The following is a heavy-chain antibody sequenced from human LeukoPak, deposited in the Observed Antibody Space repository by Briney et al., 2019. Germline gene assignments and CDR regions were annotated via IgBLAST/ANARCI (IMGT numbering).Heavy chain of an antibody. Sequence: ASVKVSCKASGYTFTGYYMHWVRQVPGQGLEWMGWINSNSGGTNYGQKFQGRVTMTRDTSISTAYMELSRLRSDDTAMYFCAREGRRRNYYGSGRYYNSDDPLFDHWGQGTLVTVSS. CDR2: INSNSGGT. CDR3: AREGRRRNYYGSGRYYNSDDPLFDH. J-gene: IGHJ4*02. V-gene: IGHV1-2*02. D-gene: IGHD3-10*01. CDR1: GYTFTGYY.